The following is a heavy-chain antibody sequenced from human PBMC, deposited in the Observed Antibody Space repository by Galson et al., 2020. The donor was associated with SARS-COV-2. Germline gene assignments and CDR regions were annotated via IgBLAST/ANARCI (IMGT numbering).Heavy chain of an antibody. J-gene: IGHJ4*02. CDR2: IIPVFGIA. V-gene: IGHV1-69*10. CDR1: GGTLSTFD. D-gene: IGHD3-10*01. Sequence: SVKVSCKASGGTLSTFDIYWVRQAPGQGLEWVGGIIPVFGIATYAQKLQGRVTVAAEKSTSTAYMQLDSLTSDDTAVYYCARSYYHAGGRYFDYWGQGTLVSVCS. CDR3: ARSYYHAGGRYFDY.